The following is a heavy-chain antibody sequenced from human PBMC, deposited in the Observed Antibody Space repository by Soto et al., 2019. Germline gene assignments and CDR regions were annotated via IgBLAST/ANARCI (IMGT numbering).Heavy chain of an antibody. CDR2: IRKKTNSYTT. V-gene: IGHV3-72*01. J-gene: IGHJ4*02. CDR1: GLTFSDRY. CDR3: TTVTTVDCYLDY. D-gene: IGHD4-17*01. Sequence: GGSLRLSCAASGLTFSDRYMDWVRQAPGKGLEWVGRIRKKTNSYTTEYAASVKGRFIISRDDSTNSLYLQMSSLKTEDTAVYYCTTVTTVDCYLDYWGQGTLVTVSS.